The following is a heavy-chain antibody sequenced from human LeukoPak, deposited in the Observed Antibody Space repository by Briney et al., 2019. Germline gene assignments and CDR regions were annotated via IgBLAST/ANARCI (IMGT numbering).Heavy chain of an antibody. CDR2: ISYDGSNK. CDR1: GFTFSSYA. D-gene: IGHD3-22*01. J-gene: IGHJ4*02. V-gene: IGHV3-30-3*01. CDR3: ARDSYYYDSSGYYGPLDY. Sequence: PGGSLRLSCAASGFTFSSYAMHWDRQAPGKGLEWVAVISYDGSNKYYADSVKGRFTISRDNSKNTLYLQMNSLRAEDTAVYYCARDSYYYDSSGYYGPLDYWGQGTLVTVSS.